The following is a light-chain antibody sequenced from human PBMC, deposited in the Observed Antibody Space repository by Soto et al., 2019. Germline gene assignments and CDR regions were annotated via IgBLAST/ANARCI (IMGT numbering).Light chain of an antibody. V-gene: IGKV1-39*01. J-gene: IGKJ1*01. CDR3: QQSYTTPWT. Sequence: DIPMTQSPSSLSASVGDRVTIACRASQSISRYLNWYQQKPGKAPKLLIHDASSLQSGVPSRFSGSGSETDFNFTISSLQPEDFATYSCQQSYTTPWTFGQGTKVEIK. CDR2: DAS. CDR1: QSISRY.